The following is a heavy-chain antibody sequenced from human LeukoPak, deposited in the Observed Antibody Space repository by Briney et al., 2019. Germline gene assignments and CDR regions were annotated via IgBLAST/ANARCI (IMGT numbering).Heavy chain of an antibody. CDR3: ARGFESGRGY. V-gene: IGHV3-21*01. D-gene: IGHD3-10*01. Sequence: AGGSLRLSCAASGFTFSSYSMNWVRQAPGKGLEWVSSISSSSSYIYYADSVKGRFTISRDNAKNSLYLQMNSLRAEDTAVYYCARGFESGRGYWGQGTLVTVSS. CDR1: GFTFSSYS. CDR2: ISSSSSYI. J-gene: IGHJ4*02.